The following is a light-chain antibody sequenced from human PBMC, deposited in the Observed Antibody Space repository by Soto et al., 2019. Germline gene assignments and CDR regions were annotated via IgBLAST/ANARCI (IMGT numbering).Light chain of an antibody. V-gene: IGKV3-15*01. CDR1: QSVSSN. Sequence: EIVMTQSPATLSVSPGERATLSCRASQSVSSNLAWYQQKPGQAPRLLIYGASTRATGIPARFSGSGSGTEFTLTISSLQSEDFAVYDCQQYNNWPLSITFGQGTRLEIK. CDR2: GAS. CDR3: QQYNNWPLSIT. J-gene: IGKJ5*01.